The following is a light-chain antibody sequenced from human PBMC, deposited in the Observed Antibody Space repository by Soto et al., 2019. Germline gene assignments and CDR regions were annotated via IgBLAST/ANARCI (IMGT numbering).Light chain of an antibody. V-gene: IGLV2-14*01. CDR2: EVS. Sequence: QSVLTQPASVSGSPGQSITISCTGTSSDVGGYNYVSWYQQHPGKAPRVMIYEVSNRPSGVSNRFSGSKSGSTASLTISGLQAEDEADYYCSSYTSSSTLNYVFGTGTKVTVL. CDR3: SSYTSSSTLNYV. J-gene: IGLJ1*01. CDR1: SSDVGGYNY.